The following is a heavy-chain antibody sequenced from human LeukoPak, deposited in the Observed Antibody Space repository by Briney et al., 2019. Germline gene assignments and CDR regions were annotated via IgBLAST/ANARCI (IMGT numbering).Heavy chain of an antibody. CDR2: ISGSGGST. CDR1: GFTFSSYA. V-gene: IGHV3-23*01. Sequence: QAGGSLRLSCAASGFTFSSYAMSWVRQAPGKGLEWVSAISGSGGSTYYADSVKGRFTISRDNSKNTLFLQVNSLRAEDTAVYYCAKDARRTFGLSSGLYRGSYYFDYWGQGTLVTVSS. CDR3: AKDARRTFGLSSGLYRGSYYFDY. D-gene: IGHD6-19*01. J-gene: IGHJ4*02.